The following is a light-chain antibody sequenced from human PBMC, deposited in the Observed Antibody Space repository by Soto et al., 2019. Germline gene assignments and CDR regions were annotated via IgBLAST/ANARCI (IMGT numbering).Light chain of an antibody. V-gene: IGLV2-14*01. Sequence: QSALTQPASVSGSPGQSITISCTGTRSDVGGYNYVFWYQQHPGKAPKLMIYDVSNRPSGVSNRFSGSKSGNTASLTISGFQSEDEADYYCSSYTTGGSLVFGGGTKLTVL. CDR3: SSYTTGGSLV. J-gene: IGLJ2*01. CDR1: RSDVGGYNY. CDR2: DVS.